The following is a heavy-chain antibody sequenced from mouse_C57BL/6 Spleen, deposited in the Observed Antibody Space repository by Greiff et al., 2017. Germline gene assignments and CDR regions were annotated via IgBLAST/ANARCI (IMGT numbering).Heavy chain of an antibody. CDR1: GYTFTSYW. D-gene: IGHD3-3*01. CDR3: ARREGTGNYYAMDY. J-gene: IGHJ4*01. CDR2: IDPSDSYT. V-gene: IGHV1-69*01. Sequence: QVQLQQPGAELVMPGASVKLSCKASGYTFTSYWMHWVKQRPGQGLEWIGEIDPSDSYTNYNQKFKGKSTLTVDKSSSTAYMQLSSLTSEDSAVYYCARREGTGNYYAMDYWGQGTSVTVSS.